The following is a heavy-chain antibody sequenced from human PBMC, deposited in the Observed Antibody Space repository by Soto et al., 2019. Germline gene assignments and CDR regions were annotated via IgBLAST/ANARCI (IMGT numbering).Heavy chain of an antibody. CDR2: ISSDGKT. V-gene: IGHV3-23*01. CDR3: AKRIVGATVHP. CDR1: GFSFSNYA. D-gene: IGHD1-26*01. J-gene: IGHJ5*02. Sequence: EVQLLESGGGLVQPGGSLRLSCAASGFSFSNYAMTWVRQAPGKGLEWVSAISSDGKTFYADSVSGRFTISRDNSKNTLYLQMNRLRAADTAVYFCAKRIVGATVHPWCQGTLVTVSS.